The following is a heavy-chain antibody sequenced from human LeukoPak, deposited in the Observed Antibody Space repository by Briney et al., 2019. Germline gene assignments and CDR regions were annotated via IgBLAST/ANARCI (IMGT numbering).Heavy chain of an antibody. V-gene: IGHV3-23*01. CDR2: ISGSGGGT. CDR3: AKDYFSVADY. J-gene: IGHJ4*02. D-gene: IGHD2/OR15-2a*01. CDR1: GFTYSSSA. Sequence: GGSLRLSCAASGFTYSSSAMNWVRQAPGKGLEWISGISGSGGGTYYAGSVKGRFTVSRDDSRSTLYLQMNSLRAEDTAVYYCAKDYFSVADYWGQGTLVTVSS.